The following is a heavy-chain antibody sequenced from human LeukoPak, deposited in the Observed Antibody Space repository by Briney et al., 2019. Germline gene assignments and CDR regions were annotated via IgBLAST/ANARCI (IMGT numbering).Heavy chain of an antibody. CDR1: GYSFTNYW. V-gene: IGHV5-51*01. CDR3: ARLYCSAGSCYHPQFDY. Sequence: GESLKISCKGSGYSFTNYWIGWVRQMPGKGLGLMFINYPGDSDTRYRPCLQGQVTISADKSILTAYLQWNTLKAAHTGMFYCARLYCSAGSCYHPQFDYWGQGTLVTVSS. J-gene: IGHJ4*02. CDR2: NYPGDSDT. D-gene: IGHD2-15*01.